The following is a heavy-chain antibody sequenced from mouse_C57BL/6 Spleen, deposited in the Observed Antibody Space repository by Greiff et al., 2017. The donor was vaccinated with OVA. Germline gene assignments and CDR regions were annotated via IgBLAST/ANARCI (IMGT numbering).Heavy chain of an antibody. V-gene: IGHV1-15*01. CDR2: IDPETGGT. CDR3: TRPYYGSSYRFDY. Sequence: QVQLQQSGAELVRPGASVTLSCKASGYTFTDYEMHWVKQTPVHGLEWIGAIDPETGGTAYNQKFKGKAILTADKSSSTAYMELRSLTSEDSAVYYCTRPYYGSSYRFDYWGQGTTLTVSS. CDR1: GYTFTDYE. J-gene: IGHJ2*01. D-gene: IGHD1-1*01.